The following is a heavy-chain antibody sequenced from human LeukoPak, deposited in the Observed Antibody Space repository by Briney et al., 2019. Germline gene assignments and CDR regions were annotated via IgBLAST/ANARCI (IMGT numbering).Heavy chain of an antibody. V-gene: IGHV4-59*01. CDR3: ASDLLRYSNYYMDV. Sequence: SETLSLTCTVSGGSISGYYWSWIRQPPGKGLEWIGYIYYSGSTNYNPSLQSRVTISVDTSKNQFSLKLGSVTAADTAVYYCASDLLRYSNYYMDVWGKGTTVTVSS. CDR1: GGSISGYY. J-gene: IGHJ6*03. D-gene: IGHD3-9*01. CDR2: IYYSGST.